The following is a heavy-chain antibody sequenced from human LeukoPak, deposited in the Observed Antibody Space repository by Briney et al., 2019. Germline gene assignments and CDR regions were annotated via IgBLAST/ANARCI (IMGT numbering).Heavy chain of an antibody. CDR1: GGSISSSSYY. CDR2: IYYSGST. Sequence: PSETLSLTCTVSGGSISSSSYYWGWIRQPPGKGLEWIGSIYYSGSTYYNPSLKSRVTISVDTSKNQFSLKLSSVTAADTAVYYCARESSYDFWSGYYNFDYWGQGTLVTVSS. J-gene: IGHJ4*02. D-gene: IGHD3-3*01. CDR3: ARESSYDFWSGYYNFDY. V-gene: IGHV4-39*02.